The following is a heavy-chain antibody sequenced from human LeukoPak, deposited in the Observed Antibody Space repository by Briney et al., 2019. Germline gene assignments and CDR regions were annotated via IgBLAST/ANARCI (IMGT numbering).Heavy chain of an antibody. J-gene: IGHJ4*02. Sequence: GGSLRLSCAASGFTFSSYGMHWVRQAPGKGLEWVAFIQYDGTNKYYADSVKGRFSISRDNSKKSLYLQMNSLRAEDTAVYYCAKDSVVGRPDIAMSGIDYWGQGTLVTVSS. CDR1: GFTFSSYG. V-gene: IGHV3-30*02. CDR2: IQYDGTNK. D-gene: IGHD6-19*01. CDR3: AKDSVVGRPDIAMSGIDY.